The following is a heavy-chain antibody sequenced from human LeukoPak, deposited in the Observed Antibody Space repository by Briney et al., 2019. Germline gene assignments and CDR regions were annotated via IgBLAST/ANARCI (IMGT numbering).Heavy chain of an antibody. CDR3: ARAGIAAAGTGIAVAGVDY. J-gene: IGHJ4*02. D-gene: IGHD6-19*01. Sequence: GASVKVSCKASGGTFSSYAISWVRQAPGQGLEWMGRIIPILGIANYAQKFQGRVTITADKSTSTAYMELSSLRSEDTAVYYCARAGIAAAGTGIAVAGVDYWGQGTLVTVSS. CDR1: GGTFSSYA. CDR2: IIPILGIA. V-gene: IGHV1-69*04.